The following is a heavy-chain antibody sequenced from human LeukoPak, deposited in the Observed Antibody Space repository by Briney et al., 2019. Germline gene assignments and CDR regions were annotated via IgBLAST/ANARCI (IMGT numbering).Heavy chain of an antibody. CDR3: ARALIVATTPDY. D-gene: IGHD5-12*01. Sequence: PGGSLRLSCAASGFTVSSNYISWVRQAPGKGLEWVSVIYSGGSTYYADSVKGRFTISRDNSKNTLYLQMNSLRAEDTAVYYCARALIVATTPDYWGQGTLVTVSS. CDR2: IYSGGST. CDR1: GFTVSSNY. V-gene: IGHV3-53*01. J-gene: IGHJ4*02.